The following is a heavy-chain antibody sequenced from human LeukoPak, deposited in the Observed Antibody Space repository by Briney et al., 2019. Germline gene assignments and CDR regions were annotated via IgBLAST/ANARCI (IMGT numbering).Heavy chain of an antibody. V-gene: IGHV3-48*03. CDR2: ISDHGKSR. Sequence: PGGSLRLSCSASGFPFSSHEMNWVRQTPGKGLEWVSYISDHGKSRNYVDSVKGRFTISRDNAKNSLYLQMNSLRVEDTAVYFCARARIAAPLLDYWGQGTLVTVSS. J-gene: IGHJ4*02. D-gene: IGHD6-13*01. CDR3: ARARIAAPLLDY. CDR1: GFPFSSHE.